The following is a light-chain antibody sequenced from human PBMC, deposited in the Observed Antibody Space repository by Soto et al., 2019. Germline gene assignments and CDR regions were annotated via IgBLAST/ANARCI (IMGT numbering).Light chain of an antibody. CDR3: QQRSNWPPIT. CDR1: QSVSSN. CDR2: GAS. J-gene: IGKJ5*01. Sequence: EIVMTHSPATLSVSQVERATLSCRASQSVSSNLAWYQQKPGQAPRLLIYGASNRATGIPPRFSGSGSGTDFTLTISSLQPEDFAVYYCQQRSNWPPITGGQGTRREIK. V-gene: IGKV3-11*01.